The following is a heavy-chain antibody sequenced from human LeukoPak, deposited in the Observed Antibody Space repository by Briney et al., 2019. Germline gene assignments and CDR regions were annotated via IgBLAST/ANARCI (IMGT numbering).Heavy chain of an antibody. V-gene: IGHV3-20*04. CDR2: INYNGDIR. CDR1: GFTVSSNY. Sequence: GGSLRLSCAASGFTVSSNYMSWVRQVPGKGLEWVSSINYNGDIRSYGDSVKGRYTISRDNAKNSLYLQMDSLRAEDTALYYCARDGSDYGDYGPVDYWGQGNLVTVSS. CDR3: ARDGSDYGDYGPVDY. D-gene: IGHD4-17*01. J-gene: IGHJ4*02.